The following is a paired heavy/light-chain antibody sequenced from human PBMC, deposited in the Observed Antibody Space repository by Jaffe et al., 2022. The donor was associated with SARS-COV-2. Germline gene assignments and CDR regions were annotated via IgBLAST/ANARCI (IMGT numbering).Light chain of an antibody. CDR3: QQYGSEDT. V-gene: IGKV3D-20*01. CDR1: QSVSSSY. J-gene: IGKJ2*01. CDR2: DAS. Sequence: EIVLTQSPATLSLSPGERATLSCGASQSVSSSYLAWYQQKPGLAPRLLIYDASSRATGIPDRFSGSGSGTDFTLTISRLEPEDFAVYYCQQYGSEDTFGQGTKLEIK.
Heavy chain of an antibody. J-gene: IGHJ4*02. CDR2: IIPILGIA. CDR3: ARATYYYDSSGYYYGSSNDY. D-gene: IGHD3-22*01. Sequence: QVQLVQSGAEVKKPGSSVKVSCKASGGTFSSYTISWVRQAPGQGLEWMGRIIPILGIANYAQKFQGRVTITADKSTSTAYMELSSLRSEDTAVYYCARATYYYDSSGYYYGSSNDYWGQGTLVTVSS. CDR1: GGTFSSYT. V-gene: IGHV1-69*02.